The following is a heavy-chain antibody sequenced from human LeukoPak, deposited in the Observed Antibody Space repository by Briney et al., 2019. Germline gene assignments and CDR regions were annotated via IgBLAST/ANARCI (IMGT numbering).Heavy chain of an antibody. CDR3: ARHRVAAAGAWGPFDY. Sequence: SETLSLTCTVSGGSISSYYWSWIRQPPGKGLEWIGYIYYSGSTNYNPSLKSRVTISEDTSKNQFSLKLSSVTAADTAVYYCARHRVAAAGAWGPFDYWGQGTLVTVSS. CDR2: IYYSGST. D-gene: IGHD6-13*01. CDR1: GGSISSYY. V-gene: IGHV4-59*08. J-gene: IGHJ4*02.